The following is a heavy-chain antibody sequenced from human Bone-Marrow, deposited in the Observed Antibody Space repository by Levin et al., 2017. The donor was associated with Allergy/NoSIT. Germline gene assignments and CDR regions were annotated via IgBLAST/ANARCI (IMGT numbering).Heavy chain of an antibody. J-gene: IGHJ6*02. D-gene: IGHD2-8*02. CDR3: AKGRRGPNTGDPLRLFYYSALDV. CDR2: ISGSGHNT. CDR1: GFTFSSHA. V-gene: IGHV3-23*01. Sequence: RAGGSLRLSCTASGFTFSSHAMSWVRQAPGKGLEWVSIISGSGHNTYYADSVKGRFTISRDNFKNTLSLQMSSLRLDDTAVYYCAKGRRGPNTGDPLRLFYYSALDVWGQGATVAVSS.